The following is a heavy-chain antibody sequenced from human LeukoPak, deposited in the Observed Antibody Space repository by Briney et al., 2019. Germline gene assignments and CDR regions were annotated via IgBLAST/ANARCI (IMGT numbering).Heavy chain of an antibody. CDR1: GVTFNSYW. Sequence: GGSLRLSCEASGVTFNSYWMHWVRQAPGEGLVWVSRINGDGTETEYADSVKGRFAISRDNAKSTLYLQMHSLRGEDTAIYHYARQDLLTDYYGVDSWGQGTLVTVSS. D-gene: IGHD3-9*01. J-gene: IGHJ4*02. CDR2: INGDGTET. V-gene: IGHV3-74*01. CDR3: ARQDLLTDYYGVDS.